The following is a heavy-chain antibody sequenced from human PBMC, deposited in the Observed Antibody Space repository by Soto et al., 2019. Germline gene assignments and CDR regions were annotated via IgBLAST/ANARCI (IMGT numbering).Heavy chain of an antibody. J-gene: IGHJ6*02. Sequence: SVKVACKASGYTFTFYYIHSVRQAPGQRLEWMGWINPNSGGTNYAQKFQGSCTMTRDTSISTAYMELSRLRSDDTAVYYCARDPFFTMVRGAPYYYYGMDVWGQGTTVTVSS. CDR3: ARDPFFTMVRGAPYYYYGMDV. CDR2: INPNSGGT. CDR1: GYTFTFYY. V-gene: IGHV1-2*02. D-gene: IGHD3-10*01.